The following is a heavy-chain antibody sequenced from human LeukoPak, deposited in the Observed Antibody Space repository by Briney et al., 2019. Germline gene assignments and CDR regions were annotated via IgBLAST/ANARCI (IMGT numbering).Heavy chain of an antibody. D-gene: IGHD3-3*01. CDR1: GFTFSSYS. V-gene: IGHV3-23*01. Sequence: GGSLRLSCAASGFTFSSYSMNWVRQAPGKGLEWVSAISGSGGSTYYADSVKGRFTISRDNSKNTLYLQMNSLRAEDTAVYYCAKERYDFWSGYRSPYYFDYWGQGALVTVSS. CDR2: ISGSGGST. J-gene: IGHJ4*02. CDR3: AKERYDFWSGYRSPYYFDY.